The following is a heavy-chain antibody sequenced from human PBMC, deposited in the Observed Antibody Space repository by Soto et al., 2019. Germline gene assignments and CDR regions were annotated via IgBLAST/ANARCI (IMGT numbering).Heavy chain of an antibody. V-gene: IGHV3-7*03. J-gene: IGHJ4*02. CDR2: INQDGGGT. CDR3: ARYFRGSGRYFFDY. CDR1: GFTFISSF. D-gene: IGHD6-19*01. Sequence: VGSLRPSCVASGFTFISSFMGWVRQAPGKGLEWVANINQDGGGTYYVDSVEGRFTISRDNAKDSLYLQMNSLRGEDTAVYYCARYFRGSGRYFFDYWGQGTLVTVSS.